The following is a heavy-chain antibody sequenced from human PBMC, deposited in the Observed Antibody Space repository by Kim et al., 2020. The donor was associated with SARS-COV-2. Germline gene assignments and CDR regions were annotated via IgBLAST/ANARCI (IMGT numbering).Heavy chain of an antibody. D-gene: IGHD4-17*01. V-gene: IGHV3-11*06. J-gene: IGHJ6*02. CDR3: ARDRYGDNIDYYYYGMDV. Sequence: GGSLRLSCAASGFTFSDYYMSWIRQAPGKGLEWVSYISSSSSYTNYADSVKGRFTISRDNAKNSLYLQMNSLRAEDTAVYYCARDRYGDNIDYYYYGMDVWGQGTTVTVSS. CDR2: ISSSSSYT. CDR1: GFTFSDYY.